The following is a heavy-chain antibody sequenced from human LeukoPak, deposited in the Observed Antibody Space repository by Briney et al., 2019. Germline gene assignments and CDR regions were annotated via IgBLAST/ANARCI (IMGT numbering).Heavy chain of an antibody. V-gene: IGHV4-59*01. Sequence: SETLSLTCTVSGGSISSYYWSWIRQPPGKGLEWIGYIYYSGSTNYNPSLKSRVTISVDTSKNQFSLKLSSVTAADTAVYYCARGVRTPYSSGWYPSDYYYYMDVWGKGTTVTVSS. D-gene: IGHD6-19*01. J-gene: IGHJ6*03. CDR3: ARGVRTPYSSGWYPSDYYYYMDV. CDR2: IYYSGST. CDR1: GGSISSYY.